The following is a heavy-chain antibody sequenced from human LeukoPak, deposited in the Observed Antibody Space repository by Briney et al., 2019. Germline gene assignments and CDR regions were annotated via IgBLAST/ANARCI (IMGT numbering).Heavy chain of an antibody. CDR3: ARGSGLVPPSYKGAFDT. V-gene: IGHV1-2*04. CDR2: INPNSGGT. Sequence: GASVKVSCKASGYTFTGYYMHWVRQAPGQGLEWMGWINPNSGGTNYAQKFQGWVTMTRDTSISTAYMELSRLRSDDTAVYYCARGSGLVPPSYKGAFDTWGQGTMVTVSS. CDR1: GYTFTGYY. J-gene: IGHJ3*02. D-gene: IGHD2-2*01.